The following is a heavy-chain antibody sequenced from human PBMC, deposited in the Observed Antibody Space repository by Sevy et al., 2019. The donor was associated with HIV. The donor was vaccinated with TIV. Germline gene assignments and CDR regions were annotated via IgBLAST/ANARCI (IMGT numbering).Heavy chain of an antibody. V-gene: IGHV4-34*01. J-gene: IGHJ6*02. CDR3: ARGRGLGIAVAPYYYYGMDV. CDR2: INHSGST. D-gene: IGHD6-19*01. Sequence: SETLSLTCALYGGSFSGYYWSWIRQPPGKGLEWIGEINHSGSTNYNPSLKSRVTISVDTSKNQFSLKLSSVTAADTAVYYCARGRGLGIAVAPYYYYGMDVWGQGTTVTVSS. CDR1: GGSFSGYY.